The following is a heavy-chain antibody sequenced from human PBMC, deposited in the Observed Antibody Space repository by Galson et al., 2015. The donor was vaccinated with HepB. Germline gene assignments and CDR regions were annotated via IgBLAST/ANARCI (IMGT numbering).Heavy chain of an antibody. Sequence: SLRLACEAYGFTFGSYSMHWARQGSGKGVEWVAVISYDGRNRNYADLERGRFTIAGANLKNKGDLEMNSVRDDDTAVYYCARDVDPSKSWVDGWIYRGLVVWGQGTTVTVSS. V-gene: IGHV3-33*05. J-gene: IGHJ6*02. D-gene: IGHD2-15*01. CDR1: GFTFGSYS. CDR2: ISYDGRNR. CDR3: ARDVDPSKSWVDGWIYRGLVV.